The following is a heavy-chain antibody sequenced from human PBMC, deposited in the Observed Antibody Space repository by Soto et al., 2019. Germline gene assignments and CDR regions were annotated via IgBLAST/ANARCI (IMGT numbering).Heavy chain of an antibody. Sequence: EVQLVESGEGLVTPGGSLRLSCAASGFTFSNAWMNWVRQAPGKGLEWVGLVKMKSEGATTHYAAPVNGRFTISRDDSEQTLYLQMSSLKTEDTAVYYCTTLGSHYYYHNFDVWGQGTTVTVSS. CDR1: GFTFSNAW. CDR3: TTLGSHYYYHNFDV. V-gene: IGHV3-15*07. CDR2: VKMKSEGATT. J-gene: IGHJ6*02.